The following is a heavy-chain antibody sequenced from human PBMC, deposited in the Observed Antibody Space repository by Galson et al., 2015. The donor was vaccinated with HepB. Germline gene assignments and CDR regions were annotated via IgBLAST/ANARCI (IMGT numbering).Heavy chain of an antibody. V-gene: IGHV3-21*06. D-gene: IGHD4-17*01. CDR2: ISARSTYI. CDR1: GFTFSGFS. CDR3: ARGLTGDYVFDY. J-gene: IGHJ4*02. Sequence: SLRLSCAASGFTFSGFSMNWVRQAPGKGLEWVSFISARSTYIYYAQSVKGRFTISRDNATSSVFLEMNNLRVDDTAVYYCARGLTGDYVFDYWGQGTLVTVSS.